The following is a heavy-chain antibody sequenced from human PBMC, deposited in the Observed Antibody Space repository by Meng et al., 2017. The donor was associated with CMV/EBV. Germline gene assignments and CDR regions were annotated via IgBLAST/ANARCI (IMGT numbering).Heavy chain of an antibody. CDR1: GFTFSSYA. J-gene: IGHJ5*02. D-gene: IGHD3-22*01. CDR3: ASLVVVITTSWFDP. CDR2: ISYDGSNK. Sequence: GESLKISCAASGFTFSSYAMHWVRQAPGKGLEWVAVISYDGSNKYYADSVKGRFTISRDNSKNTLYLQMNSLRAEDTAVYYCASLVVVITTSWFDPWGQGTLVTDSS. V-gene: IGHV3-30-3*01.